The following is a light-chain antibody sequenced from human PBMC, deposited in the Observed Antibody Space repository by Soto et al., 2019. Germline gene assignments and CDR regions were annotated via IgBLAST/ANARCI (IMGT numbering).Light chain of an antibody. Sequence: QSALTQPASVSGSPGQSITISCTGTRSDVGGYNYVSWYQQHPGKAPKLMIYEVDNRPSGVSNRFSGSKSGNTASLTISGLQAEDEADYYCSSYTSSSTPRVFGGGTKLTVL. CDR2: EVD. V-gene: IGLV2-14*01. J-gene: IGLJ3*02. CDR3: SSYTSSSTPRV. CDR1: RSDVGGYNY.